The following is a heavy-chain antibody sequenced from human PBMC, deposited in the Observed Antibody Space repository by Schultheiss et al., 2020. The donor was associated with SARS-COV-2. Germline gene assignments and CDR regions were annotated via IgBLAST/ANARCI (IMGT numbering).Heavy chain of an antibody. D-gene: IGHD5-18*01. Sequence: SGPTLVKPTQTLTLTCTFSGSSLSTSGMCVSWIRQPPGKALEWLARIDWDDDKYYSTSLKTRLTISKDTSKNQVVLTMTNMDPVDTATYYCARIRYVDTAMVTTGYYFDYWGQGTLVTVSS. CDR2: IDWDDDK. V-gene: IGHV2-70*11. J-gene: IGHJ4*02. CDR3: ARIRYVDTAMVTTGYYFDY. CDR1: GSSLSTSGMC.